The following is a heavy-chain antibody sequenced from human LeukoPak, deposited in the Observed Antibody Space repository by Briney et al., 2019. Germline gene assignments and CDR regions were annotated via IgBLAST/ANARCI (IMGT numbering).Heavy chain of an antibody. CDR1: GFTFSSYA. D-gene: IGHD2-2*01. Sequence: GGSLRLSCAASGFTFSSYAMHWVRQAPGKGLEWVAVISYDGSNKYYADSVKGRFTIPRDNSKNTLYLQMNSLRAEDTAVYYCAKGGLGYCSSTSCYDPPFDYWGQGTLVTVSS. CDR2: ISYDGSNK. CDR3: AKGGLGYCSSTSCYDPPFDY. V-gene: IGHV3-30*04. J-gene: IGHJ4*02.